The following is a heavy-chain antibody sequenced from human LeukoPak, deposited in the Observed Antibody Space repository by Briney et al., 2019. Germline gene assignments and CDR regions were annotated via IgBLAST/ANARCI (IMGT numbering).Heavy chain of an antibody. D-gene: IGHD3-10*01. Sequence: KASETLSLTCTVSGGSISSSSYYWGWIRQPPGKGLEWIGSIYYSGSTYYNPSLKSRVTISVDTSKNQFSLELSSVTAADTAVYYCAREPVTMVRGVIVAAHRATDYWGQGTLVTVSP. J-gene: IGHJ4*02. CDR2: IYYSGST. V-gene: IGHV4-39*07. CDR1: GGSISSSSYY. CDR3: AREPVTMVRGVIVAAHRATDY.